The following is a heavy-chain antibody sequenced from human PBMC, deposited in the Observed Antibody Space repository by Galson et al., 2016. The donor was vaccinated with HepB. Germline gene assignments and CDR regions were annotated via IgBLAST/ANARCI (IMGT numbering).Heavy chain of an antibody. D-gene: IGHD3-10*01. CDR1: GGSISISNYY. J-gene: IGHJ5*02. V-gene: IGHV4-39*02. CDR2: VYYTGTT. Sequence: SETLSLTCIVSGGSISISNYYWNWIRQPPGKGLEWIGSVYYTGTTAYIPSLKSRVSISVDTSKNQFSLHLSSVTAADTALYFCARESSGTNRFDPWGQGILVTVSS. CDR3: ARESSGTNRFDP.